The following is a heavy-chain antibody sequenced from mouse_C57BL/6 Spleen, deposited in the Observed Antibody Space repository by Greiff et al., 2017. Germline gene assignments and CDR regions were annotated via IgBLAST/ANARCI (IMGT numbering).Heavy chain of an antibody. V-gene: IGHV1-64*01. CDR1: GYTFTSYW. CDR3: AREMYYGSSRYWYFDV. CDR2: IHPNSGST. D-gene: IGHD1-1*01. J-gene: IGHJ1*03. Sequence: VQLQQPGAELVKPGASVKLSCKASGYTFTSYWMHWVKQRPGQGLAWIGMIHPNSGSTNYNEKFKSKATLTVDKSSSTAYMQLSSLTSEDSAVYYGAREMYYGSSRYWYFDVWGTGTTVTVSS.